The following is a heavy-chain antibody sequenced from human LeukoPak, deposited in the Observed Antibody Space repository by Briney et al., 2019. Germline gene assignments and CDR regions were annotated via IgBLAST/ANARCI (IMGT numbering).Heavy chain of an antibody. CDR3: ARRAHLLGYCSGGSCYSGDYFEY. V-gene: IGHV4-39*07. Sequence: QSSETLSLTCTVSGASTSSTSHYWDWIRQPPGKGLEWIGSIYCSGSTSYNPSLNSRVTISIDTSKNQFSLKLTSVTAADTAVYYCARRAHLLGYCSGGSCYSGDYFEYWGQGILVTVSS. D-gene: IGHD2-15*01. J-gene: IGHJ4*02. CDR2: IYCSGST. CDR1: GASTSSTSHY.